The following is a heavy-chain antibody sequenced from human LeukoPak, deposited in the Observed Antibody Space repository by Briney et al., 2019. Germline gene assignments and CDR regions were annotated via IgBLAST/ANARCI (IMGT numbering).Heavy chain of an antibody. CDR3: ATDSSGWY. J-gene: IGHJ4*02. CDR2: ISSNSNYI. V-gene: IGHV3-21*01. Sequence: GGSLRLSCAASEFTFDGYTMNWVRQAPGKGLEWVSAISSNSNYICYADSVKGRFTISRDNAKNLVFLQMNSLRAEDTALYYCATDSSGWYWGQGTLVTVSS. D-gene: IGHD6-19*01. CDR1: EFTFDGYT.